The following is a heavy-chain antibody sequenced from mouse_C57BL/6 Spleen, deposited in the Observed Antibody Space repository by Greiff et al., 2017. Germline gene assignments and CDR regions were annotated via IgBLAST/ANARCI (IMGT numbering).Heavy chain of an antibody. V-gene: IGHV3-6*01. Sequence: DVQLQESGPGLVKPSQSLSLTCSVTGYSITSGYYWNWIRQFPGNKLEWMGYISYDGSNNYNPSLKNRISITRDTSKNQFFLKLNSVTTEDTATYYCAEGGGNYEGWYFDVWGTGTTVTVSS. D-gene: IGHD2-1*01. J-gene: IGHJ1*03. CDR3: AEGGGNYEGWYFDV. CDR2: ISYDGSN. CDR1: GYSITSGYY.